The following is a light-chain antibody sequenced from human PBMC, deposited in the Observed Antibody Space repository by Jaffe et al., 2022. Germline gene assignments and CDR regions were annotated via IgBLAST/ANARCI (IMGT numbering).Light chain of an antibody. V-gene: IGKV1-39*01. CDR1: QSISSY. CDR3: QQSYSTPRGT. Sequence: DIQMTQSPSSLSASVGDRVTITCRASQSISSYLNWYQQKPGKAPKLLIYAASSLQSGVPSRFSGSGSGTDFTLTISSLQPEDFATYYCQQSYSTPRGTFGGGTKVEIK. CDR2: AAS. J-gene: IGKJ4*01.